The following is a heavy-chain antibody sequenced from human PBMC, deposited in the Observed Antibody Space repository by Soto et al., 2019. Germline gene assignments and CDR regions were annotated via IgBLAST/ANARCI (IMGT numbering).Heavy chain of an antibody. CDR2: IWYDGSNK. Sequence: QVQLVESGGGVVQPGRSLRLSCAASGFTFSSYGMHWVRQAPGKGLEWVAVIWYDGSNKYYADSVKGRFTISRDNSKNTLYLQMTSLRAEVTAVYYCARVRGFWSGYRPDAFDIWGQGTMVTVSS. D-gene: IGHD3-3*01. J-gene: IGHJ3*02. CDR3: ARVRGFWSGYRPDAFDI. V-gene: IGHV3-33*01. CDR1: GFTFSSYG.